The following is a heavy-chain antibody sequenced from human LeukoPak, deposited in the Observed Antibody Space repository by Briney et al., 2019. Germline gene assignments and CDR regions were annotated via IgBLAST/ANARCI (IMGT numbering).Heavy chain of an antibody. V-gene: IGHV3-23*01. CDR2: ISSNGESI. J-gene: IGHJ4*02. D-gene: IGHD2/OR15-2a*01. Sequence: PGGTLRLSCVVSGFTFSNYAMGWVRQSPGKGLEWVCFISSNGESIDYAGSVKGRFSMSRDNSENTLHLQMNTLRVDDTAMYFCAKGSLGYHPHSFDDWGPGTLVTVS. CDR1: GFTFSNYA. CDR3: AKGSLGYHPHSFDD.